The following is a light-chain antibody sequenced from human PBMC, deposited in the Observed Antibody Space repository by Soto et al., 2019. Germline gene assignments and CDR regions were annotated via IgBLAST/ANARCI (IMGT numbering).Light chain of an antibody. CDR1: SSDVGAYNY. Sequence: QSVLPQPRSVSASPGQAVTISCTGTSSDVGAYNYVSWYQQHPAKAPNLMIYDVSKRPSGVPDRFSGSKSGNPASLTISGLQAEDEGDYYCCSYTNSAYVFGTGTKVTVL. J-gene: IGLJ1*01. CDR2: DVS. CDR3: CSYTNSAYV. V-gene: IGLV2-11*01.